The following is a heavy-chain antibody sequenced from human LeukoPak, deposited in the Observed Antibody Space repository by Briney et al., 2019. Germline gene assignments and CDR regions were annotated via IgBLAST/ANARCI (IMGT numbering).Heavy chain of an antibody. D-gene: IGHD6-19*01. CDR3: ARADRMAVAGTPGDY. Sequence: GASVKVSCKASGYTFTSYAMNWVRQAPGQGLEWMGWINPNSGGTNYAQNFQGRVTMTRDTSISTAYMELSRLRSDDTAVYYCARADRMAVAGTPGDYWGQGTLVTVSS. J-gene: IGHJ4*02. V-gene: IGHV1-2*02. CDR1: GYTFTSYA. CDR2: INPNSGGT.